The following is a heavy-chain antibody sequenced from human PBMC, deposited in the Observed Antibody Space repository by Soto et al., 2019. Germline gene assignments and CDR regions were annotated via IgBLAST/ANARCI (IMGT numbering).Heavy chain of an antibody. D-gene: IGHD4-17*01. CDR3: APRRATVVTPAAFDI. CDR1: GGSISSGGYY. J-gene: IGHJ3*02. V-gene: IGHV4-31*03. CDR2: IYYSGST. Sequence: QVQLQEAGPGLVKPSQTLSLTCTVSGGSISSGGYYWSWIRQHPGKGLEWIGYIYYSGSTYYNPSLKSRVTISVDTSKNQFSLKLSSVTDADTAVYYCAPRRATVVTPAAFDIWGQGTMVTVSS.